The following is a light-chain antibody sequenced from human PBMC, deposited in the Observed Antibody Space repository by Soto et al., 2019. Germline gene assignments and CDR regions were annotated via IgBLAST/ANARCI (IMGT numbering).Light chain of an antibody. CDR3: QQSYSTPWT. CDR2: AAS. Sequence: DIQMTQSPSSLSASVGDRVTITCRASQSISSYLNWYQQKPGKAPKLLIYAASTLQSGVPSRFSGSGSGRDFTLTINWLQPEDFATYYCQQSYSTPWTFGQGTKV. CDR1: QSISSY. J-gene: IGKJ1*01. V-gene: IGKV1-39*01.